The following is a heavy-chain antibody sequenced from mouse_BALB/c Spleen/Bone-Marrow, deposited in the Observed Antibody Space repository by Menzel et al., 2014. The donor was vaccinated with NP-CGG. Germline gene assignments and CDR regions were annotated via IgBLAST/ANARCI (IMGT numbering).Heavy chain of an antibody. CDR1: GYSFTNYW. CDR3: ASDGYDGSWFAY. Sequence: VQVVESGAELVRPGASVKLSCKASGYSFTNYWMNWMKQRPGQGLEWIGMIHPSDSETRLNQKFRDKATLTVDKSSSAAYMQLSSPTSEDSAVYYCASDGYDGSWFAYWGQGTLVTVSA. J-gene: IGHJ3*01. V-gene: IGHV1-74*01. D-gene: IGHD2-2*01. CDR2: IHPSDSET.